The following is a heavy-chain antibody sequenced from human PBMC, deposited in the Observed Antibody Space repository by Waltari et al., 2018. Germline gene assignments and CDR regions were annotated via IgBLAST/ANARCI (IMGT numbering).Heavy chain of an antibody. Sequence: EVQLVESGGGLVKPGGSLRLSCAASGFTFSSYSMNWVRQAPGTGLEWVSSISSSSSYIYYADSVKGRFTISRDNAKNSLYLQMNSLRAEDTAVYYCAREVEWIQLWSSYYYGMDVWGQGTTVTVSS. D-gene: IGHD5-18*01. CDR1: GFTFSSYS. CDR2: ISSSSSYI. J-gene: IGHJ6*02. CDR3: AREVEWIQLWSSYYYGMDV. V-gene: IGHV3-21*01.